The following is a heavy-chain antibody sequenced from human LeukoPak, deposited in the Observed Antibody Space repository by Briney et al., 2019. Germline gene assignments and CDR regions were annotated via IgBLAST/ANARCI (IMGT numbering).Heavy chain of an antibody. J-gene: IGHJ4*02. CDR3: AREPEDGIAALYYFDY. CDR2: ISYDGSNK. V-gene: IGHV3-30*01. D-gene: IGHD6-6*01. CDR1: GFTFSSYA. Sequence: GGSLRLSCAASGFTFSSYAMHWVRQAPGKGLEWVAVISYDGSNKYYADSVKGRFTISRDNSKNTLYLQMNSLRAEDTAVYYRAREPEDGIAALYYFDYWGQGTLVTVSS.